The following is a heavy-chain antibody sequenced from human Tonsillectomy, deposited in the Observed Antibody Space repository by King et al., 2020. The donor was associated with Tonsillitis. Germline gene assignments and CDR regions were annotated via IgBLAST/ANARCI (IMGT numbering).Heavy chain of an antibody. CDR2: IKSKTDGGTT. CDR1: GFTFSNAW. V-gene: IGHV3-15*01. Sequence: VQLVESGGGLVKPGGSLRLSCAASGFTFSNAWMNWVRQAPGKGLEWVGRIKSKTDGGTTDYAAPVKGRFTISRDDSKNTVYLQMNSLKTEDTGVYYCTTAVCVTGFDYWGQGTLVTVSS. CDR3: TTAVCVTGFDY. J-gene: IGHJ4*02. D-gene: IGHD3-16*01.